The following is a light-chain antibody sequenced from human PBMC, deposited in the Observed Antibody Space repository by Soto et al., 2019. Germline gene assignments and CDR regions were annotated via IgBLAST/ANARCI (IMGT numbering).Light chain of an antibody. V-gene: IGKV1-39*01. J-gene: IGKJ1*01. CDR2: DIS. CDR1: QNIINY. Sequence: DIQMTQSPSSLSASVGDRVTITCRASQNIINYLHWYQQKPGKAPNLLIYDISTLQSGVPSRFSGSGSGTDFTLTISSLQHEDFATYYCQQSYYNPTFGQGTKVDIK. CDR3: QQSYYNPT.